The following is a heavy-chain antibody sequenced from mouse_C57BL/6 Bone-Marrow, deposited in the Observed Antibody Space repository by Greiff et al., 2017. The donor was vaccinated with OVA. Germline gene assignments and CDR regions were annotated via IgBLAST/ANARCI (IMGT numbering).Heavy chain of an antibody. CDR3: AYGYDGYAMDY. J-gene: IGHJ4*01. D-gene: IGHD2-2*01. CDR1: GYTFTSYW. CDR2: IYPSDSET. Sequence: VQLQQPGAELVRPGSSVKLSCKASGYTFTSYWMDWVKQRPGQGLEWIGNIYPSDSETHYNQKFKDKATLTVDKSSSTAYMQLSSLTSEDSAVYYCAYGYDGYAMDYWGQGTSVTVSS. V-gene: IGHV1-61*01.